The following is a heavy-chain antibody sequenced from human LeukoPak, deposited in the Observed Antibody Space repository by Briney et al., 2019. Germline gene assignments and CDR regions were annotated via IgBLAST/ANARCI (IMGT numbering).Heavy chain of an antibody. J-gene: IGHJ4*02. CDR2: VYYSGTT. D-gene: IGHD1-1*01. CDR3: ARGRYKLYYFDY. Sequence: SETLSLTCAVSGVSISSTTYYWGWIRQSPGKGLEWIGNVYYSGTTYYNPSLKSRVTISVDTSKNQFSLKLSSVTAADTAVYYCARGRYKLYYFDYWGQGTLVTVSS. V-gene: IGHV4-39*01. CDR1: GVSISSTTYY.